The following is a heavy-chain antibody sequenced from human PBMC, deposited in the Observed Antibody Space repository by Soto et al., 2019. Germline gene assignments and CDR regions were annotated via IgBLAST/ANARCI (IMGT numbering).Heavy chain of an antibody. D-gene: IGHD2-21*01. CDR1: GGSFSGFY. J-gene: IGHJ6*02. CDR2: INHSGST. Sequence: SETLSPTWAVDGGSFSGFYWGWIRQPPGKGLAWIGEINHSGSTNYNPSLKGRFTISRDNAKNSLYLQMNSLRAEDTAVYYCARDPEMAIDGLLYYYYGMDVWGQGTTVTVSS. V-gene: IGHV4-34*01. CDR3: ARDPEMAIDGLLYYYYGMDV.